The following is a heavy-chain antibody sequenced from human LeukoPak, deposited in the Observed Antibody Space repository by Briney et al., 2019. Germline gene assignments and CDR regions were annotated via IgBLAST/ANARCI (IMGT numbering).Heavy chain of an antibody. CDR2: IYPGDSDT. CDR3: ARQDHDYGDYGGFFY. Sequence: GESLKISCKDSGYSFTSYWIGWVRPMPGKGLEWMGIIYPGDSDTRYSPSFQGQVTISADKSISTAYLQWSSLKASDTAMYYCARQDHDYGDYGGFFYWGQGTLVTVSS. J-gene: IGHJ4*02. D-gene: IGHD4-17*01. V-gene: IGHV5-51*01. CDR1: GYSFTSYW.